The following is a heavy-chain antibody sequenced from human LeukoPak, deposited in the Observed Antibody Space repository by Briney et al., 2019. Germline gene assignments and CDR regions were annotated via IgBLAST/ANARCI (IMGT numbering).Heavy chain of an antibody. J-gene: IGHJ4*02. Sequence: PSVTLSLTCTVSGGSIRSHCWSWVRQPPGKGLEWIGYIYFSGSTNYNPSLKSRVTISMGTSENQFPLKLSSVTAADTAVYYCARGAAPHYSDYWGQGTLVTVSS. V-gene: IGHV4-59*11. CDR3: ARGAAPHYSDY. CDR2: IYFSGST. D-gene: IGHD6-6*01. CDR1: GGSIRSHC.